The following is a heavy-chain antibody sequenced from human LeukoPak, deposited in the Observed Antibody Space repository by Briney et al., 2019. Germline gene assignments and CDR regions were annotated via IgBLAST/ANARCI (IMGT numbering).Heavy chain of an antibody. J-gene: IGHJ4*02. CDR3: AREYYDSSAYNQEAIDY. D-gene: IGHD3-22*01. Sequence: ASVKVSCKASGYTFTGYYIHWVRQAPGQGLEWMGWIDPNTGGPKYGQKFQGRVTMTRDTSISTAYMELSRLRSDDTAVYYCAREYYDSSAYNQEAIDYWGQGTLVTVSS. V-gene: IGHV1-2*02. CDR2: IDPNTGGP. CDR1: GYTFTGYY.